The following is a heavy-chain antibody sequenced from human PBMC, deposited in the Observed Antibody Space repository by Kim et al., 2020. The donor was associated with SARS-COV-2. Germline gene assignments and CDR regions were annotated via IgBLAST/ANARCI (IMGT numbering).Heavy chain of an antibody. CDR2: IYYSGST. CDR3: ACLIAAAFN. D-gene: IGHD6-13*01. V-gene: IGHV4-39*01. Sequence: SETLSLTCTVSGGSISSSSYYWGWIRQPPGKGLEWIGSIYYSGSTYYNPSLKSRVTISVDTSKNQFSLKLSSVTAADTAVYYCACLIAAAFNWGQGTWSPSPQ. CDR1: GGSISSSSYY. J-gene: IGHJ4*02.